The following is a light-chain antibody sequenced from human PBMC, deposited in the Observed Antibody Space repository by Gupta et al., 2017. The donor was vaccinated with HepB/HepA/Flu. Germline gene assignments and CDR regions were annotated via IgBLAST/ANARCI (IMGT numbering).Light chain of an antibody. Sequence: QSVLTQPPSVSGDPGQRVTIPCTGSSSNIGAGYDVHWYQQLPGTAPKLLIYGNSNRPAGVPDRFSGAKSGTSASLAITGLQAEDDADYYCQSYDSSLSAWVFGGGTKLTVL. CDR2: GNS. CDR1: SSNIGAGYD. J-gene: IGLJ3*02. V-gene: IGLV1-40*01. CDR3: QSYDSSLSAWV.